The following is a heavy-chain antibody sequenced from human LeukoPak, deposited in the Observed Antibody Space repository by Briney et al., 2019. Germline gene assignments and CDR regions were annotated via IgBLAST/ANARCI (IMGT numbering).Heavy chain of an antibody. CDR1: GGSFSGYY. CDR3: ARKNYVRGDY. Sequence: SSETLSLTCAVYGGSFSGYYWSWIRQPPGKGLEWIGEINHSGSTNYNPSLKSRVTISVDTSKNQFSLKLSSVTAADTAVYYCARKNYVRGDYWGQGTLVTVSS. D-gene: IGHD1-7*01. CDR2: INHSGST. J-gene: IGHJ4*02. V-gene: IGHV4-34*01.